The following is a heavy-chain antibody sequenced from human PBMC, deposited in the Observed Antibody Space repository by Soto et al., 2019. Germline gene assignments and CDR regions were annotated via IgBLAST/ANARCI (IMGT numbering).Heavy chain of an antibody. CDR1: GGSVSPNY. Sequence: SETLSLTCTVSGGSVSPNYWAWIRQPPGKGLEWIGYIYYGGTTRYNPSLESRVTVSLETSKSQFSLTLSSVTASDTAVYYCARLGFYYQSLDPWGHGTLVTVS. J-gene: IGHJ5*02. CDR3: ARLGFYYQSLDP. V-gene: IGHV4-59*08. CDR2: IYYGGTT. D-gene: IGHD2-2*01.